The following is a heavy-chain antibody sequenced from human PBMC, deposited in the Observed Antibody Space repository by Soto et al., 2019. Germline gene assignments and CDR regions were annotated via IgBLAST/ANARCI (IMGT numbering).Heavy chain of an antibody. CDR3: AVYYYHSRGYSSYFDY. V-gene: IGHV1-69*06. J-gene: IGHJ4*02. CDR1: GGTFSSYA. Sequence: SVKVSCKASGGTFSSYAISWVRQAPGQGLEWMGGIIPIFGTANYAQKFQGRVTITADKSTSTAYMELSSLRSEDTAVYYCAVYYYHSRGYSSYFDYWGQGNLVTVSS. D-gene: IGHD3-22*01. CDR2: IIPIFGTA.